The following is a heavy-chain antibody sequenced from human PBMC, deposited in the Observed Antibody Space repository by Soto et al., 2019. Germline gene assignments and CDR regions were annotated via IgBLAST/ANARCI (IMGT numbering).Heavy chain of an antibody. CDR1: GFTFSSYS. Sequence: EVQLVESGGGLVKPGGSLRLSCAASGFTFSSYSMNWVRQAPGKGLEWVSSISSSSSYIYYADSVKGRFTISRDNAKXSLYLQMNSLRAEDTAVYYCARDWGYCSSTSCRDYWGQGTLVTVSS. D-gene: IGHD2-2*01. CDR2: ISSSSSYI. J-gene: IGHJ4*02. CDR3: ARDWGYCSSTSCRDY. V-gene: IGHV3-21*01.